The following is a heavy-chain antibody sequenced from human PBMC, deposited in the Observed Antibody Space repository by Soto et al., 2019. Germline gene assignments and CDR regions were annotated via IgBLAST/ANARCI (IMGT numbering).Heavy chain of an antibody. J-gene: IGHJ4*02. CDR1: GYTFISYG. D-gene: IGHD6-13*01. Sequence: QVQLVQSGAEVKKTGASVEVSCKASGYTFISYGISWVRQAPGEGLVWMGWISPYNGKTNYAQTFRGRATRTTDTSPSTAYMALRSLRADDTAVYYCARAGFSTSWLGSLATVAHGVEIDFCGQGTLVTVSS. CDR2: ISPYNGKT. V-gene: IGHV1-18*01. CDR3: ARAGFSTSWLGSLATVAHGVEIDF.